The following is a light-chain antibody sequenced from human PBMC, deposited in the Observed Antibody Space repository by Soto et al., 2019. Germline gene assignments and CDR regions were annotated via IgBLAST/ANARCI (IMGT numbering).Light chain of an antibody. V-gene: IGKV3-20*01. CDR2: GAS. J-gene: IGKJ5*01. Sequence: EIVVTQSPGTLSLSPGERATLSCRASQSVSSRYLGWYQQKPGQAPRLLIYGASSRATGIPDRFSGSGSGTDFTLTISRLEPEDFAVYYCQQYGSSLITFGQGTRLEIK. CDR3: QQYGSSLIT. CDR1: QSVSSRY.